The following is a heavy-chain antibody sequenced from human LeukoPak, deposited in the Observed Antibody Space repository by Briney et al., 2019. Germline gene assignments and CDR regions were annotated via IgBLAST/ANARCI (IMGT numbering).Heavy chain of an antibody. Sequence: GESLMISCKGSGYSFTSYWIGWVRQMPGKGLEWMGIIYPGDSDTRYSPSFQGQITISADKSISTAYLQWSSLKASDTAMYYCARSKYYYDSSGYYLDYWGQGTLVTVSS. D-gene: IGHD3-22*01. J-gene: IGHJ4*02. V-gene: IGHV5-51*01. CDR1: GYSFTSYW. CDR2: IYPGDSDT. CDR3: ARSKYYYDSSGYYLDY.